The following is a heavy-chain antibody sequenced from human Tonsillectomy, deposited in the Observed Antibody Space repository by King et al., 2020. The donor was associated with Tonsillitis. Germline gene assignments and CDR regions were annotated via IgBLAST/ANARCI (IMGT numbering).Heavy chain of an antibody. D-gene: IGHD2-2*01. J-gene: IGHJ6*02. CDR1: GFTFGSFA. V-gene: IGHV3-64D*06. Sequence: QLVQSGGGLVQPGGSLRLSCSVSGFTFGSFAMHWVRQAPGKGLEYVSDISRNGGTTYYADSVKGRFTISRDNSKDTLYLQMRSLRPEDTAIYYCVKGYCGTTTCYYYYYAMDVWGQGTTVTVSS. CDR3: VKGYCGTTTCYYYYYAMDV. CDR2: ISRNGGTT.